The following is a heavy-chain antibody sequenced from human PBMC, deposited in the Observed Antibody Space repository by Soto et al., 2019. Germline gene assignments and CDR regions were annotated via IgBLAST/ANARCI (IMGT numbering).Heavy chain of an antibody. CDR2: IYYSGST. V-gene: IGHV4-61*01. CDR3: ARDRLPVEGYYYYGMDV. Sequence: SETLSLTCTVSGGSVSSGSYYWSWIRQPPGKGLEWIGYIYYSGSTNYNPSLKSRVTISVDTSKNQFSLKLSSVTAADTAVYYCARDRLPVEGYYYYGMDVWGQGTTVTVSS. J-gene: IGHJ6*02. CDR1: GGSVSSGSYY. D-gene: IGHD4-17*01.